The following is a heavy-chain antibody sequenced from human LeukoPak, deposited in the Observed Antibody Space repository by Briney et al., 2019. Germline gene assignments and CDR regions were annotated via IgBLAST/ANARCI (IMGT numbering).Heavy chain of an antibody. Sequence: SETLSLTCAVYGGSFSGYYWSWIRQPPGKGLEWIGEINHSGSTNHNPSLKSRVTISVDTSKNQFSLKLSSVTAADTAVYYCARVIGYSYGSSDYWGQGTLVTVSS. CDR1: GGSFSGYY. CDR3: ARVIGYSYGSSDY. D-gene: IGHD5-18*01. CDR2: INHSGST. V-gene: IGHV4-34*01. J-gene: IGHJ4*02.